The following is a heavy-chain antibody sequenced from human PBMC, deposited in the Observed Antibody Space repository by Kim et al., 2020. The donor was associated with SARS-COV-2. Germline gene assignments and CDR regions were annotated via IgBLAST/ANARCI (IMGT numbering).Heavy chain of an antibody. Sequence: GGSLRLSCAASGFTFSNYWMHWVRQAPGKGLVWVSRIKTDGSSTNNADSVKGRFTISRDNVKNTLYLQMNSLRAEDTAVYYCTRGGVYFDNTNDANDIWGQGTTVTVSS. CDR2: IKTDGSST. J-gene: IGHJ3*02. V-gene: IGHV3-74*01. D-gene: IGHD3-22*01. CDR3: TRGGVYFDNTNDANDI. CDR1: GFTFSNYW.